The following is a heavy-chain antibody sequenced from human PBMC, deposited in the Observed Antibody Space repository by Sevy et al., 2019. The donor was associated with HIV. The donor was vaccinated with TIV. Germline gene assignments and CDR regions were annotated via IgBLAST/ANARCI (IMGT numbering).Heavy chain of an antibody. CDR1: GFMFSSYG. CDR2: ISYDGSNK. CDR3: AKDFGPYGDYEYFQL. Sequence: GGSLRLSCAASGFMFSSYGMHWVRQAPGKGLEWVTVISYDGSNKYDADSVKGQFTVSRDNSKNTRYLQMNSLRAEDTAVYYCAKDFGPYGDYEYFQLWGQCTLVTVSS. D-gene: IGHD4-17*01. V-gene: IGHV3-30*18. J-gene: IGHJ1*01.